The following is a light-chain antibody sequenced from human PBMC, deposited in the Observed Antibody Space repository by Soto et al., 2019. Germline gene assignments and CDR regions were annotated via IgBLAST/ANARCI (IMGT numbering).Light chain of an antibody. CDR3: QQYNTYST. Sequence: DIKMSQSPSTLSASVGDSVTITCRASQNIRNLLAWYQQKPGKAPNPLIYDASSLKSGVPSRFSGSGSGTEFTLTISSLQPDDFATYYCQQYNTYSTFGQGTRLEIK. J-gene: IGKJ5*01. CDR1: QNIRNL. CDR2: DAS. V-gene: IGKV1-5*01.